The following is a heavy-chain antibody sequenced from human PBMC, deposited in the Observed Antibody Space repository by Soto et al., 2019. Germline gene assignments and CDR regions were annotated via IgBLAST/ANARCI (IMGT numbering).Heavy chain of an antibody. CDR1: GFTFSSYA. J-gene: IGHJ5*02. V-gene: IGHV3-30-3*01. CDR3: ARVLRSSALFLSPDWFDP. Sequence: PGGSLRLSCAASGFTFSSYAMHWVRQAPGKGLEWVAVISYDGSNKYYADSVKGRFTISRDNSKNTLYLQMNSLRAEDTAVYYCARVLRSSALFLSPDWFDPWGQGTLVTVSS. D-gene: IGHD2-21*01. CDR2: ISYDGSNK.